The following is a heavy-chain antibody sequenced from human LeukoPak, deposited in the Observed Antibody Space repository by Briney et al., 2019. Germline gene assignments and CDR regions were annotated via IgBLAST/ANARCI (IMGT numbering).Heavy chain of an antibody. D-gene: IGHD3-10*01. CDR1: GYTFTSYG. CDR2: ISAYNGNT. CDR3: ARLDYGSGSYYLFDY. J-gene: IGHJ4*02. Sequence: AASVKVSCKASGYTFTSYGISWVRQAPGQGLEWMGWISAYNGNTNYAQKLQGRVTMTTDTSTSTAYMELRSLRSDDTAVYYCARLDYGSGSYYLFDYWGQGTLVTVSS. V-gene: IGHV1-18*01.